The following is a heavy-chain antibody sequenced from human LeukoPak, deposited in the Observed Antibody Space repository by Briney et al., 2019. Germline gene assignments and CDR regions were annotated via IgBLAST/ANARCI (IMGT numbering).Heavy chain of an antibody. Sequence: GGSLRLSCAASGFTFSSYEMNWVRQAPGKGLEWVSYISSSGSTIYYADSVKGRFTISRDNAKNSLYLQMNSLRAEDTAVYYCARVLSLNYYDSSGYLGFDYWGQGTLVTVSS. CDR2: ISSSGSTI. CDR1: GFTFSSYE. CDR3: ARVLSLNYYDSSGYLGFDY. V-gene: IGHV3-48*03. J-gene: IGHJ4*02. D-gene: IGHD3-22*01.